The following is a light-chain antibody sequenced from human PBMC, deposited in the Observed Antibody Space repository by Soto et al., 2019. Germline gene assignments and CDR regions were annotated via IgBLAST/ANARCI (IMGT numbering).Light chain of an antibody. V-gene: IGLV1-44*01. CDR3: AAWDDSLNGYV. CDR2: SNN. J-gene: IGLJ1*01. CDR1: SSNIGSNN. Sequence: QSVLTQPPSASGTPGQRVTISCSGSSSNIGSNNVNWYQQLPGTTPNLLIYSNNQRPSGVPDRFSGSKSGTSASLAISGLQSEDEADYYCAAWDDSLNGYVFGTGTKLTVL.